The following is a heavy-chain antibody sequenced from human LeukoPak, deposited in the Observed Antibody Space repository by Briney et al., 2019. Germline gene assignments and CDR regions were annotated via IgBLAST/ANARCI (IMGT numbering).Heavy chain of an antibody. CDR2: ISGSGGST. J-gene: IGHJ4*02. Sequence: GGSLRLSCAASGFTFSSYAMSWVRQAPGKGLEWVSAISGSGGSTYYADSVKGRFTISRGNSKNTLYLQMNSLRAEDTAVYYCAKSLRPRVVAYFDYWGQGTLVTVSS. CDR3: AKSLRPRVVAYFDY. CDR1: GFTFSSYA. V-gene: IGHV3-23*01. D-gene: IGHD2-15*01.